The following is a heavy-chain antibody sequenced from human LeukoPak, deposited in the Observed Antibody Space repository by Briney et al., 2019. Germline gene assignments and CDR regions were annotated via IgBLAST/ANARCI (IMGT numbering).Heavy chain of an antibody. J-gene: IGHJ4*02. Sequence: LTGGSLRLSCAASGFTVSSNYMSWVRQAPGKGLEWVSFIYNTGDTKYADSVKGRFIISRDNSKNTLSLQMNSLSADDTAVYYCARWFCTSTTCYYDYWGQGTLVTVSS. CDR3: ARWFCTSTTCYYDY. D-gene: IGHD2-2*01. CDR1: GFTVSSNY. CDR2: IYNTGDT. V-gene: IGHV3-53*01.